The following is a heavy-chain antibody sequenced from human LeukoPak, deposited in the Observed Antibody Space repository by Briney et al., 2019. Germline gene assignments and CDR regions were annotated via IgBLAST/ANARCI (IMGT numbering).Heavy chain of an antibody. V-gene: IGHV1-18*04. D-gene: IGHD3-22*01. CDR3: ARERSYDSSGYYRNNWFDP. CDR2: ISVHNGNT. J-gene: IGHJ5*02. Sequence: ASVKVSCKTSGYTFISYAISWVRQAPGQGLEWMGWISVHNGNTNYAQKFQGRVTLTTDTSTSTAYMELRSLRSDDTAVYYCARERSYDSSGYYRNNWFDPWGQGPWSPSPQ. CDR1: GYTFISYA.